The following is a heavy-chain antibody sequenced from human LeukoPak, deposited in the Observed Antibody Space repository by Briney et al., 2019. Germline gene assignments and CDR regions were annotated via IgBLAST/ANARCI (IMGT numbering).Heavy chain of an antibody. V-gene: IGHV4-39*07. Sequence: SETLSLTCTLSNGSINSFTHYWAWVRQPPGKRLEWIGNVYYTGSTSYSPSLKSRLTISVDTSENQFSLQLNSVTPEDTAVYYCARVGDMIMFGGVIVEGYFDYWGQGTLVTVSS. CDR1: NGSINSFTHY. CDR2: VYYTGST. D-gene: IGHD3-16*02. J-gene: IGHJ4*02. CDR3: ARVGDMIMFGGVIVEGYFDY.